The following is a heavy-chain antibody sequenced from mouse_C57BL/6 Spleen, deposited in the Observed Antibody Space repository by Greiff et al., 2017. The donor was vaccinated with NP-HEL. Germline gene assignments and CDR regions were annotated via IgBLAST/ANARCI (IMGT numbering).Heavy chain of an antibody. CDR1: GFSLTSYA. V-gene: IGHV2-9-1*01. CDR3: ARLRDDGYYYAMDY. D-gene: IGHD2-3*01. CDR2: IWTGGGT. Sequence: VKVVESGPGLVAPSQSLSITCTVSGFSLTSYAISWVRQPPGKGLEWLGVIWTGGGTNYNSALKSRLSISKDNSKSQVFLKMNSLQTDDTARYYCARLRDDGYYYAMDYWGQGTSVTVSS. J-gene: IGHJ4*01.